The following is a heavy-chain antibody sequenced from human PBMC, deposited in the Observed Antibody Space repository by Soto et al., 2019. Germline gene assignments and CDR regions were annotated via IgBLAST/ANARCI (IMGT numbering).Heavy chain of an antibody. V-gene: IGHV1-58*02. CDR1: GFTFTSSA. J-gene: IGHJ5*02. CDR3: AADPYYDFWSGYPLPNWFDP. Sequence: GASVKVSCKASGFTFTSSAMQWVRQARGRRLEWIGWIVVGSGNTNYAQKFQERVTITRDMSTSTAYMELSSLRSEDTAVYYCAADPYYDFWSGYPLPNWFDPWGQGTLVTVSS. CDR2: IVVGSGNT. D-gene: IGHD3-3*01.